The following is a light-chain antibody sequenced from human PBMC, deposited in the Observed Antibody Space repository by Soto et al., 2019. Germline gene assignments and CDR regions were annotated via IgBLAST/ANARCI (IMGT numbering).Light chain of an antibody. V-gene: IGLV1-51*01. CDR3: GSWDSRLSAYV. J-gene: IGLJ1*01. CDR2: DDN. Sequence: QCLLTEPASVSAAPGQKVTISCSGSSSNIGGNSVSWYQQLPGTAPKLLIYDDNKRPSGIPDRFSGSKSGTSATLGITGFQTGDEADYYCGSWDSRLSAYVFGTGTKVTVL. CDR1: SSNIGGNS.